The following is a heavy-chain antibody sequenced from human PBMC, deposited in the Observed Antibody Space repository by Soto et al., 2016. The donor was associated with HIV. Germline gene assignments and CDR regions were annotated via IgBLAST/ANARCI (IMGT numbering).Heavy chain of an antibody. J-gene: IGHJ3*02. V-gene: IGHV3-23*01. CDR1: GFTFSQLC. Sequence: EVQLLESGGGLVQPGGPSRLSCAASGFTFSQLCHELGPARLQGRGVEWVSAISGSGGSTYYADSVKGRFTISRDNSKNTLYLQMNSLRAEDTAVYYCAKGPRIPDAFDIWGQGTMVTVSS. CDR3: AKGPRIPDAFDI. CDR2: ISGSGGST.